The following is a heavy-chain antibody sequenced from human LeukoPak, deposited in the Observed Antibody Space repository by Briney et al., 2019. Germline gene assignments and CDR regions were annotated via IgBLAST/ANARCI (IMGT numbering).Heavy chain of an antibody. CDR2: ISWSSEYM. CDR1: GFTFRDSA. J-gene: IGHJ4*02. V-gene: IGHV3-9*01. CDR3: AKEGSVCTNGICRYFDY. D-gene: IGHD2-8*01. Sequence: GRSLRLSCAASGFTFRDSAMHWVRQVPGKGLEWVSSISWSSEYMFYADSVKGRFTISRDSAKNSLYLQMDSLRAEDTALYYCAKEGSVCTNGICRYFDYWGQGTLVTVSS.